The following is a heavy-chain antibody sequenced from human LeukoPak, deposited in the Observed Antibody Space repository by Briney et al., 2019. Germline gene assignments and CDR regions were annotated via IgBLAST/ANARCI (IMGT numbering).Heavy chain of an antibody. J-gene: IGHJ5*02. CDR1: GGSISSYY. CDR3: ARDIGGYCSGGSCYGNNWFDP. CDR2: IYYSGST. V-gene: IGHV4-59*01. D-gene: IGHD2-15*01. Sequence: PSETLSLTCTVSGGSISSYYWSWIRQTPGKGLEWIGYIYYSGSTNFNPSLKSRVTISVDTSKNQFSLKLSSVTAADTAVYYCARDIGGYCSGGSCYGNNWFDPWGQGTLVTVSS.